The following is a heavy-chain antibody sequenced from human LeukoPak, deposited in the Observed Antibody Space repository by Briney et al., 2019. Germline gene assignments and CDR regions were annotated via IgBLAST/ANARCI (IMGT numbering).Heavy chain of an antibody. CDR2: ISESGDAT. V-gene: IGHV3-23*01. CDR3: AKDRDY. CDR1: GFTFSSCA. Sequence: PGGSLRLSCAASGFTFSSCAMSGVRQAPGEGVEWVSAISESGDATSYSHSVRGRFTISRDNSKNTLYLQMNRLRVDDTAIYYCAKDRDYWGQGTLVTVSS. J-gene: IGHJ4*02.